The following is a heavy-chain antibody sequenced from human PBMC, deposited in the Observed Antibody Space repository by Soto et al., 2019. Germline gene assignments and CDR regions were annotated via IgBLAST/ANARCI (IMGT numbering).Heavy chain of an antibody. CDR1: GSTFGGYG. Sequence: EVQVLESGGGLAQPGGSLRLPCATSGSTFGGYGRPWVPQAPGKGLEWVSAISGSGDSTFYADSLGGRFTISRDNSKNTLYLQMRSLRAGDTAMYYCAKTSSASGRECPGHWGQGTQVTVSS. J-gene: IGHJ4*02. D-gene: IGHD6-6*01. CDR2: ISGSGDST. CDR3: AKTSSASGRECPGH. V-gene: IGHV3-23*01.